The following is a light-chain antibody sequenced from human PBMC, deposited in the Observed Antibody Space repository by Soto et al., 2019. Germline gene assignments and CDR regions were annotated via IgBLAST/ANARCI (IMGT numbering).Light chain of an antibody. Sequence: EIVMTQSPATLSASPGERVTLSCRASQSISTDLAWYQQKPGQPPRLLIYSASTMDTGVPARFTGSGSGSEFTLTISGLQSEDFAIYYCQQSHNWPLTFGQGTRLEI. J-gene: IGKJ2*01. CDR3: QQSHNWPLT. V-gene: IGKV3-15*01. CDR2: SAS. CDR1: QSISTD.